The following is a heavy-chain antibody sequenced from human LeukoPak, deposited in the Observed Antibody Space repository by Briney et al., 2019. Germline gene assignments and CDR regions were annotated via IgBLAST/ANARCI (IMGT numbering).Heavy chain of an antibody. Sequence: ASVKVSCKASGYTFTTYGINWLRQAPGQGLAWMGWISTYNSNTHYAQKLQGRVTMTTDASTSTAYMELRSLRSDDTAVYYCARGIPPGDAFDIWGQGTMVTVSS. J-gene: IGHJ3*02. V-gene: IGHV1-18*01. CDR1: GYTFTTYG. CDR3: ARGIPPGDAFDI. D-gene: IGHD2-2*02. CDR2: ISTYNSNT.